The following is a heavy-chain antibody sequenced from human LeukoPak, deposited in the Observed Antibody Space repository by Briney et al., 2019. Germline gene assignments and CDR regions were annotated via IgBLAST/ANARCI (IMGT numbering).Heavy chain of an antibody. V-gene: IGHV4-34*01. J-gene: IGHJ4*02. Sequence: SETLSLTCALYGGSFSSYYWSWIRHPQGKGLEWIGEINQSGSTHYNPSLKSRVTVSMDTSNNRFSLNLNSVTATDSAVYYCARGRRSTSYFDYWGQGTLVTVSS. CDR2: INQSGST. CDR1: GGSFSSYY. D-gene: IGHD2-21*01. CDR3: ARGRRSTSYFDY.